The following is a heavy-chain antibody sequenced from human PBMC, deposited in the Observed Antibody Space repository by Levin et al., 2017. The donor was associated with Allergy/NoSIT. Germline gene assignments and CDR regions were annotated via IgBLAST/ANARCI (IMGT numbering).Heavy chain of an antibody. J-gene: IGHJ4*02. V-gene: IGHV3-74*01. D-gene: IGHD2-2*01. CDR2: ITLDVTDT. CDR1: GFTFSRYY. Sequence: GESLKISCAASGFTFSRYYMHWVRQAPGKGLVWVSRITLDVTDTYYADSVKGRFTISRDNAENTLFLQMNSLRAEDTAIYYCARGGCSSTSCLDYWGQGILVTVS. CDR3: ARGGCSSTSCLDY.